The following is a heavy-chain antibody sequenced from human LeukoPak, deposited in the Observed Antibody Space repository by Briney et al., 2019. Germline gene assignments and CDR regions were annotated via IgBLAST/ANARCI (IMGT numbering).Heavy chain of an antibody. CDR3: ARGKIYGGIDY. CDR1: GGSISSGDYY. V-gene: IGHV4-61*08. Sequence: SETLSLTCTVSGGSISSGDYYWSWIRQPPGKGLEWIGYIYYSGSTNYNPSLKSRVTISVDTSKNQFSLRLSSVTAADTAVYYCARGKIYGGIDYWGQGTLVTVSS. CDR2: IYYSGST. J-gene: IGHJ4*02. D-gene: IGHD4-23*01.